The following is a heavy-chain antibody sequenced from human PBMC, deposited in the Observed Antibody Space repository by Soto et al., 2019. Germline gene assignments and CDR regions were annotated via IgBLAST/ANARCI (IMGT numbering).Heavy chain of an antibody. D-gene: IGHD2-21*01. Sequence: QVQLVQSGAEVKKPGASVKVSCKASGYTFTSYYMHWVRQAPGQGLEWMGIINPSGGSTSYAQKFQGRVTMTRDTSTSTVYRELSSLRSEDTAVYYCAREFPATKPLDYWGQGTLGTVSS. CDR2: INPSGGST. CDR1: GYTFTSYY. V-gene: IGHV1-46*01. CDR3: AREFPATKPLDY. J-gene: IGHJ4*02.